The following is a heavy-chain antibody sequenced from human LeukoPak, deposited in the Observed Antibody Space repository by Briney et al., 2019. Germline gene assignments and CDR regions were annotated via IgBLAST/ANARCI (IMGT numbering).Heavy chain of an antibody. V-gene: IGHV4-39*01. D-gene: IGHD3-22*01. CDR1: GGSISSSSYY. J-gene: IGHJ3*02. CDR2: IYYSGST. CDR3: AIRYYYDSSGYTDAFDI. Sequence: PSETLSLTCTVSGGSISSSSYYWGWIRQPPGKGLEWIGSIYYSGSTYYNPSLKSRVTISVDTSKNQFSLKLSSVTAADTAVYYCAIRYYYDSSGYTDAFDIWGQGTMVTVSP.